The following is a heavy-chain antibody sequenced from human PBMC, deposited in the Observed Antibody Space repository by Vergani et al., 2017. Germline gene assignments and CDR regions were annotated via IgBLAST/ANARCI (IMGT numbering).Heavy chain of an antibody. V-gene: IGHV4-59*02. J-gene: IGHJ5*02. Sequence: QAQLQESGPGLVKPSETLSLTCHVFGVSVTDYNCNWIRQAPGRGLEWIGSLSTTGGATHASHKPSLKSRVSISVDTSKCQFSLRLTSVTAADSATYYFAGDTHSWQRADRWGQGRLVSVSS. CDR2: LSTTGGA. CDR1: GVSVTDYN. CDR3: AGDTHSWQRADR. D-gene: IGHD6-13*01.